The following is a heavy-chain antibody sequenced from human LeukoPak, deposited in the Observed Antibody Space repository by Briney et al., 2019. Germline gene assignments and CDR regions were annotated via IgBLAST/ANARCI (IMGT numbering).Heavy chain of an antibody. CDR2: ISSSSSYI. V-gene: IGHV3-21*01. CDR3: ARDVVRAVAGFIDY. J-gene: IGHJ4*02. Sequence: GGSLRLSCAASGFTFSSYSMNWVRQAPGKGLEWVSSISSSSSYIYYADSVKGRFTISRDNAKNSLYLQMNSLRAEDTAVYYCARDVVRAVAGFIDYWCQGTLVTVSS. D-gene: IGHD6-19*01. CDR1: GFTFSSYS.